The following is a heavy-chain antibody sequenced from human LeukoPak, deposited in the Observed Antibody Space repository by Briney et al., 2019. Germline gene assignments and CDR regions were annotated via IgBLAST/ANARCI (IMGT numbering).Heavy chain of an antibody. V-gene: IGHV4-59*01. D-gene: IGHD3-22*01. J-gene: IGHJ4*02. CDR1: GGSISNYY. CDR2: IYYTGST. CDR3: ARVRDSSGYYYYFDY. Sequence: SETLSLTCTVSGGSISNYYWNWIRQPPGKGLEFIGYIYYTGSTNYNPSLKSRVTMSVDTSKNQFSLNLRSVTPEDTAVYYCARVRDSSGYYYYFDYWGQGTLVTVSS.